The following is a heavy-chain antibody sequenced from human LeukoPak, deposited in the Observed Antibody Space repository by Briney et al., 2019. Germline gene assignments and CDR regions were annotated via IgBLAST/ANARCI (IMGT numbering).Heavy chain of an antibody. CDR2: INHSGRT. V-gene: IGHV4-34*01. J-gene: IGHJ6*03. CDR3: ARLGSGSAYYYYMDV. Sequence: MTSETLSLTCAVYGGSFSGYYWTWIRQPPGKGLEWIGEINHSGRTNYNPSLKSRVTISVDTSKNQFSLKLSSVTAADTAVYYCARLGSGSAYYYYMDVWGKGTTVTISS. D-gene: IGHD3-10*01. CDR1: GGSFSGYY.